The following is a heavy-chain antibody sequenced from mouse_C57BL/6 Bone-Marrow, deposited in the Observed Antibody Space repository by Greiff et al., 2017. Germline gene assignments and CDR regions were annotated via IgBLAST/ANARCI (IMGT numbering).Heavy chain of an antibody. CDR1: GYTFKGGG. CDR2: IYPRSGNT. D-gene: IGHD1-1*01. V-gene: IGHV1-81*01. J-gene: IGHJ3*01. CDR3: ARGDYGSAWFAY. Sequence: QVQLQQSGAELARPGASVKLSCKASGYTFKGGGEKRDKQKNGRGLEWMGEIYPRSGNTYYNEKFKGKATLPADKSSSTAYLELRSLTSEDSAVYFCARGDYGSAWFAYWGQGTLVTVSA.